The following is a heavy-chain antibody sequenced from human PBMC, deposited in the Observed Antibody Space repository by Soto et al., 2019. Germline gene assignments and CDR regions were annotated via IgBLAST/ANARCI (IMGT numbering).Heavy chain of an antibody. CDR1: GGSISSSSYY. J-gene: IGHJ6*02. CDR2: IYYSGST. CDR3: AITQTNYYGLSYYYYYGMDV. D-gene: IGHD3-10*01. V-gene: IGHV4-39*01. Sequence: SETLSLTCTVSGGSISSSSYYWGWIRQPPGKGVEWIGSIYYSGSTYYNPSLKSRVTISVDTSKNQFSLKLSSVTAADTAVYYCAITQTNYYGLSYYYYYGMDVWGQGTTVTVSS.